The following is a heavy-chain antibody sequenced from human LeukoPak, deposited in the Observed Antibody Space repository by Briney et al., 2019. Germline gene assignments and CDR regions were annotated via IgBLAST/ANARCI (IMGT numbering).Heavy chain of an antibody. D-gene: IGHD5-18*01. CDR2: ISSSSSYI. CDR1: GFTFSSYS. CDR3: ARGDAYSYGPFDY. J-gene: IGHJ4*02. Sequence: GGSLRLSGAASGFTFSSYSMNWVRQAPGKGLEWVSSISSSSSYIYYADSVKGRFTISRDNAKNSLYLQMNSLRAEDTAVYYCARGDAYSYGPFDYWGQGTLVTVSS. V-gene: IGHV3-21*01.